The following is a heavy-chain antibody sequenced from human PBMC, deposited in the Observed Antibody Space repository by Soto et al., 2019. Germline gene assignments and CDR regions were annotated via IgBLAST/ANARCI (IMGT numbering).Heavy chain of an antibody. CDR1: GFIFSTYA. V-gene: IGHV3-23*01. CDR3: ARPRGYGVFDAVDI. D-gene: IGHD4-17*01. J-gene: IGHJ3*02. CDR2: ISSSGGST. Sequence: VQLLESGGGLVQPGGSLRLSCAASGFIFSTYAMNWVRQAPGKGLECVSAISSSGGSTYYAESVRGRFTISRDNSINTLYLQMSSLRTEDTAVYYCARPRGYGVFDAVDIWGQGTMVTVSS.